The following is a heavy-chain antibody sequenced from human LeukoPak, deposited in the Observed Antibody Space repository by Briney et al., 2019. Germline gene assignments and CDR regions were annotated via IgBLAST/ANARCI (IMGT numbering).Heavy chain of an antibody. Sequence: SETLSLTCIGSGGSISSYYWSWIRQPPGKGLEWIGYIYYSGSTNYNPSLKSRVTISVDTSKNQFSLKLSSVTAADTAVYYCARLDYYDLYGMDVWGQGTTVTVSS. CDR2: IYYSGST. J-gene: IGHJ6*02. V-gene: IGHV4-59*01. CDR3: ARLDYYDLYGMDV. CDR1: GGSISSYY.